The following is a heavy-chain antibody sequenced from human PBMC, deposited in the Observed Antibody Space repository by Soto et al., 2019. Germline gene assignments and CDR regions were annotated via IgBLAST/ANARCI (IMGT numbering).Heavy chain of an antibody. D-gene: IGHD6-19*01. V-gene: IGHV1-69*06. Sequence: SVKVSCKASGGTFSSYASSWGRQAPGQGLEWMGGIIPIFGTANYAQKFQGRVTITADKSTSTAYMELSSLRSEDTAVYYCAARSSSGWFTDLDYWGQGTLLTVSS. CDR1: GGTFSSYA. CDR3: AARSSSGWFTDLDY. J-gene: IGHJ4*02. CDR2: IIPIFGTA.